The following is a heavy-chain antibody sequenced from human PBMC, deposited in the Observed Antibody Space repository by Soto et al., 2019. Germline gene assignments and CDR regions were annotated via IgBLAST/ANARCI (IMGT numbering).Heavy chain of an antibody. D-gene: IGHD3-9*01. V-gene: IGHV4-34*01. CDR1: GGSFSGYY. CDR2: INHSGST. J-gene: IGHJ6*02. Sequence: SETLSLTCAVYGGSFSGYYWSWIRQPPGKGLEWIGEINHSGSTNYNPSLKSRVTISVDTSKNQFSLKLSSVTAADTAVYYCARGYKRRYFDWYYYYYGMDVWGQGTTVTV. CDR3: ARGYKRRYFDWYYYYYGMDV.